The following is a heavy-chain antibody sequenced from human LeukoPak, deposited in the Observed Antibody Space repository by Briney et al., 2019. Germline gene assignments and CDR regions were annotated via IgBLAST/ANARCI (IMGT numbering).Heavy chain of an antibody. CDR2: ISSSSGNI. D-gene: IGHD3-10*01. J-gene: IGHJ4*02. CDR1: GFTFINYE. V-gene: IGHV3-48*03. CDR3: ATDHAYYGSGSDLDY. Sequence: GGSLRLSCAASGFTFINYEMNWVRQAPGKGLEWVSYISSSSGNIYYADSVKGRFTISRDNAKNSLYLQMNSLKAEDTAVYYCATDHAYYGSGSDLDYWGQGTLVTVSS.